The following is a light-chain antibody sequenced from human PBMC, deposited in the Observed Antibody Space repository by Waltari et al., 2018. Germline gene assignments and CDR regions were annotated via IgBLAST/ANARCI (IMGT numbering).Light chain of an antibody. CDR3: QAWDSITVV. Sequence: SYDLTQPPSACVSPGQTAAFTCSGDKLGDTFASWYKQRPCKSPLLVIYQDTKRPSGISDRFSGSNSGNTATLTISGTQPLDEADYYCQAWDSITVVFGGGTKLTVL. V-gene: IGLV3-1*01. CDR1: KLGDTF. CDR2: QDT. J-gene: IGLJ2*01.